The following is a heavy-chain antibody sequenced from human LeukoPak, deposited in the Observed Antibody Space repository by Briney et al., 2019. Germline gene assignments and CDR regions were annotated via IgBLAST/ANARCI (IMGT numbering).Heavy chain of an antibody. CDR2: IKTDGSQI. J-gene: IGHJ2*01. CDR1: GFTFSSYW. V-gene: IGHV3-7*01. D-gene: IGHD4-23*01. CDR3: ARVPRRLRWYDWYFDL. Sequence: PGGSLRLSCVASGFTFSSYWMTWVRQAPGKGLEWVANIKTDGSQIYYVDSVKGRFTISRDNAKNSLYLQMNSLRAEDTAVYYCARVPRRLRWYDWYFDLWGRGTLVTVSS.